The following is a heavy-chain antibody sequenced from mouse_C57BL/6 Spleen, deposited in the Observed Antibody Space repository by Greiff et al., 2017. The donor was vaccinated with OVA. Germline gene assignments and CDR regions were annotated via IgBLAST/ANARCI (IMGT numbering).Heavy chain of an antibody. CDR3: AREGRRGPYFDY. CDR2: ISSGSSTI. CDR1: GFTFSDYG. Sequence: EVKLMESGGGLVKPGGSLKLSCAASGFTFSDYGMHWVRQAPEKGLEWVAYISSGSSTIYYADTVKGRFTISRDNAKNTLFLQMTSLRSEDTAMYYCAREGRRGPYFDYWGQGTTLTVSS. J-gene: IGHJ2*01. D-gene: IGHD3-3*01. V-gene: IGHV5-17*01.